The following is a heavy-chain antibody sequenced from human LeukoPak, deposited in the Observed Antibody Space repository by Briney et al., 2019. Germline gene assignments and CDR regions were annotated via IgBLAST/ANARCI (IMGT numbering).Heavy chain of an antibody. CDR3: ARGSALTMGIDP. J-gene: IGHJ5*01. D-gene: IGHD3-10*01. CDR2: INHSGST. V-gene: IGHV4-34*01. CDR1: GGAFSGYF. Sequence: SETLSLTCAVYGGAFSGYFWTWIRQPPGKGLDWIGEINHSGSTNCNPSLKSRVTISVDTSKNQFSLNLTSVTAADTATYYCARGSALTMGIDPWGQGTLVTVSS.